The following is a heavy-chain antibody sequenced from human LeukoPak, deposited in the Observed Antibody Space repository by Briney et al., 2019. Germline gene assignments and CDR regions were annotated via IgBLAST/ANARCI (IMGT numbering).Heavy chain of an antibody. CDR2: IYYSGST. V-gene: IGHV4-39*01. Sequence: PSETLSLTCTVSGGSISSSSYYWGWIRQPPGKGLEWIGSIYYSGSTYYNPSLKSRVTISVDTSKNQFSLKLSSVTAADTAVYYCARHPDGEYCSGGSCYPYYFDYWGQGTLVTVSS. CDR1: GGSISSSSYY. CDR3: ARHPDGEYCSGGSCYPYYFDY. J-gene: IGHJ4*02. D-gene: IGHD2-15*01.